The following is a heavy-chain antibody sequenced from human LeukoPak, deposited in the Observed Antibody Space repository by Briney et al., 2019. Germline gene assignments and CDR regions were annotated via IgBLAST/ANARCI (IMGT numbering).Heavy chain of an antibody. Sequence: SETLSLTCTVSGGSISTYYGSWVPGPPGKGLEWIAYIHASGPTNYNPSLKSRITISVEKSKNQISLKLSPVTSADTALFYCSGHDAGKRARPFDYWGQGTLVTVSS. D-gene: IGHD6-6*01. V-gene: IGHV4-4*09. CDR1: GGSISTYY. CDR3: SGHDAGKRARPFDY. CDR2: IHASGPT. J-gene: IGHJ4*02.